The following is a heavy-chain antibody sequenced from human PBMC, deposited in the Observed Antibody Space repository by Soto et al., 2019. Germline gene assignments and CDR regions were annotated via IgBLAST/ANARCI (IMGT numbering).Heavy chain of an antibody. CDR1: GYSFTNYW. V-gene: IGHV5-10-1*01. D-gene: IGHD2-2*02. J-gene: IGHJ6*02. CDR3: ARHDCSSTRCYNFGMDV. CDR2: IDPSDSYI. Sequence: GESLKISCKGSGYSFTNYWMSWVRQMPGKGLEWMGRIDPSDSYIKYSPSFQGHVTISADNSISTAYLQWSSLKASDTAMYYCARHDCSSTRCYNFGMDVWGQGTTVTVYS.